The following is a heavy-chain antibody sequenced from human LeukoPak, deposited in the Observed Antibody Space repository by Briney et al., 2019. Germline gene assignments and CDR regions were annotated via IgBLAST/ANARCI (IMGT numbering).Heavy chain of an antibody. V-gene: IGHV4-59*02. CDR3: GRGGWLSNAFDI. CDR2: IYYTGGA. J-gene: IGHJ3*02. Sequence: SETLSLTCTVSGGSVSSYYWGCIRQPPGKGLEWIGYIYYTGGANYNPSLKSRVTISVDTSKNQFSVKLSSVTAADTAVYYCGRGGWLSNAFDIWGQGTMVSVSS. D-gene: IGHD3-9*01. CDR1: GGSVSSYY.